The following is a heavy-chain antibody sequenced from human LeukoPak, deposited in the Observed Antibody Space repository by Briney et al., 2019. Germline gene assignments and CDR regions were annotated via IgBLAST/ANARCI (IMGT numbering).Heavy chain of an antibody. D-gene: IGHD5-18*01. CDR1: GFTVSTYD. CDR2: FGISGTI. V-gene: IGHV3-48*01. Sequence: PGGSLRLSCAASGFTVSTYDMYWVRQAPGEGLEWIAYFGISGTIYYADSVRGRFTISRDSAKNSLHLEMNSLRVDDTAIYYCAGYGFYPYWGQGTPVTVSS. J-gene: IGHJ4*02. CDR3: AGYGFYPY.